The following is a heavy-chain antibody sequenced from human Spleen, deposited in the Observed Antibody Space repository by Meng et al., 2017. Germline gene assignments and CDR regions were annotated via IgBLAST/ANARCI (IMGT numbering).Heavy chain of an antibody. J-gene: IGHJ3*02. D-gene: IGHD3-16*01. CDR1: GASISSYY. CDR3: ARGVDI. CDR2: ISDTGRT. Sequence: SETLSLTCTVSGASISSYYWSWIRQPPGKGLEWIGYISDTGRTNYNPSLKSRVTISVDTSKNQFSLNLSSVTAADSAVYYCARGVDIWGQGTMVTVSS. V-gene: IGHV4-59*01.